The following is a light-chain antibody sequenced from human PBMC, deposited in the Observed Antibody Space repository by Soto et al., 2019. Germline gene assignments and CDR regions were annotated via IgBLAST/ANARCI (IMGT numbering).Light chain of an antibody. V-gene: IGLV1-40*01. J-gene: IGLJ1*01. Sequence: QSALTQPPSVSGAPGQRVTISCTGSSSNIGAGYDVHWYQQLPGTAPKLLIYGNSNRPSGVPDRFSGSKSGTSASLAITGLQAEDEADYYGQSYDSSLSAPVFGTGTKVTVL. CDR2: GNS. CDR3: QSYDSSLSAPV. CDR1: SSNIGAGYD.